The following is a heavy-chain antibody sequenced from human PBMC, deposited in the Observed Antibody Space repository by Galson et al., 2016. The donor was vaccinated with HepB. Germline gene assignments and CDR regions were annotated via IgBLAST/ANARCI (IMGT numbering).Heavy chain of an antibody. J-gene: IGHJ4*02. Sequence: SLRLSCAASGFTLRSYAMSWVRQAPGKGLEWVSVSSGNGGSTYYADSVKGRFTISRDSSKNTLYLQMNSLRDEDTAMYYCARDPRGNYFAYWGQGTLVTVSS. CDR1: GFTLRSYA. V-gene: IGHV3-23*01. CDR2: SSGNGGST. CDR3: ARDPRGNYFAY.